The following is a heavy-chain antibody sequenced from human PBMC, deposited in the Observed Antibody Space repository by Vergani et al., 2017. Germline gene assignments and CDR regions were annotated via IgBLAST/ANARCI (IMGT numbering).Heavy chain of an antibody. CDR1: GFTFSSYA. CDR2: IYSGGSST. Sequence: EVQLLESGGGLVQPGGSLRLSCAASGFTFSSYAMSWVRQAPGKGLEWVSVIYSGGSSTYYADSVKGRFTISRDNSKNTLYLQMNSLRAEDTAVYYCARAVGRDQLNFDYWGQGTLVTVSS. V-gene: IGHV3-23*03. D-gene: IGHD4-23*01. CDR3: ARAVGRDQLNFDY. J-gene: IGHJ4*02.